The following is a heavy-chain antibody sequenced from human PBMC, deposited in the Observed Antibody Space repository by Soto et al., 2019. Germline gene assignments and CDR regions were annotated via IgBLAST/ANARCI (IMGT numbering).Heavy chain of an antibody. D-gene: IGHD3-10*01. V-gene: IGHV1-69*04. CDR3: ATSYGSGYRAFDY. J-gene: IGHJ4*02. Sequence: QVQLVQSGAEVKRPGSSVKVSCKASGDTFNFYSINWVRQAPGLGLEWTGRVNPIVSMSNYAQRFQGRVTMTADKSTSTAYMELSGLRSEDTAIYYCATSYGSGYRAFDYWGQGALVTVSS. CDR2: VNPIVSMS. CDR1: GDTFNFYS.